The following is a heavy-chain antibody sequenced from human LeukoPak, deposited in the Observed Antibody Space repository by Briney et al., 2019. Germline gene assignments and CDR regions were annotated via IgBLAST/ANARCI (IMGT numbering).Heavy chain of an antibody. V-gene: IGHV4-59*08. CDR2: IYYSGST. CDR3: ARVMVRGVLNWFDP. Sequence: SETLSLTCTVSGGSISSYYWSWIRQPPGKGLEWIGYIYYSGSTNYNPSLKSRVTISVDTSKNQFSLKLSSVTAADTAVYYCARVMVRGVLNWFDPWGQGTLVTVSS. D-gene: IGHD3-10*01. J-gene: IGHJ5*02. CDR1: GGSISSYY.